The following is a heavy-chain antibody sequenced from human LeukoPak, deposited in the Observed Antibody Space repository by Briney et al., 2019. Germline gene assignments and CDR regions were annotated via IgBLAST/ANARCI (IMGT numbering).Heavy chain of an antibody. CDR3: SSIAAPPVDY. D-gene: IGHD6-6*01. Sequence: GGSLRLSCAASGFTFSGSAVHWGRQASGKGLEWIGRIRSRANNYATAYAASVKGRFTISRDDSKSIAYLQMNSLKTEDTAVYYCSSIAAPPVDYWGQGTLVTVSS. CDR1: GFTFSGSA. J-gene: IGHJ4*02. CDR2: IRSRANNYAT. V-gene: IGHV3-73*01.